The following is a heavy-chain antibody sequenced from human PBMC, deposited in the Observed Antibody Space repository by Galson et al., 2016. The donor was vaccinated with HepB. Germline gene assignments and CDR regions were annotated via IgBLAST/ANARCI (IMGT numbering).Heavy chain of an antibody. CDR1: GGSISGDDYY. J-gene: IGHJ3*02. Sequence: VSGGSISGDDYYWSWIRQHPGKGLEWIGYVYFSGSPYYNPSLKSRVTISVDTSKNHFSLRLSSVTAADTAVYFCARDSGDLDAFDIWGQGTMVTVPS. D-gene: IGHD1-26*01. CDR2: VYFSGSP. V-gene: IGHV4-31*02. CDR3: ARDSGDLDAFDI.